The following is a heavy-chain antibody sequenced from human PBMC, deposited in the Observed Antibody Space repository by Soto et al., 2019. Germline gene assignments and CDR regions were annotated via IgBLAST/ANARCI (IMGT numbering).Heavy chain of an antibody. J-gene: IGHJ5*02. D-gene: IGHD3-10*01. CDR2: MNPNSGNT. V-gene: IGHV1-8*01. Sequence: GASVKVSCKASGYTFTSYDINWVRQATGQGLEWMGWMNPNSGNTGYAQKFQGRVTMTRNTSISTAYMELSSLRSEDTAVYYCARRIRVRGVGRFDPWGQGTLVTVSS. CDR1: GYTFTSYD. CDR3: ARRIRVRGVGRFDP.